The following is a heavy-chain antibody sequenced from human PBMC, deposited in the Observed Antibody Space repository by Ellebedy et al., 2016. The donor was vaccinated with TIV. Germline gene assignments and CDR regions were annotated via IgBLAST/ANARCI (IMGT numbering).Heavy chain of an antibody. CDR3: AKEGDTAMGHDAFDI. D-gene: IGHD5-18*01. J-gene: IGHJ3*02. V-gene: IGHV3-23*01. CDR2: ISGSGDST. CDR1: GFTFSSYA. Sequence: PGGSLRLSCAASGFTFSSYAMNWVRQAPGKGLEWVSTISGSGDSTYYADSVKGRFTISRDNSKNTFYLQMNSLRVEDTAVYYCAKEGDTAMGHDAFDIWGQGTMVTVSS.